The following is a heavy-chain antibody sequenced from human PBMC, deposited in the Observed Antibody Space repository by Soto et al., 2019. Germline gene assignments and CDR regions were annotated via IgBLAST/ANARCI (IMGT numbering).Heavy chain of an antibody. CDR1: GFTFSSYG. J-gene: IGHJ6*02. V-gene: IGHV3-30*03. CDR2: ISYDGSNK. Sequence: QVQLVESGGGVVQPGRSLRLSCAASGFTFSSYGMHWVRQAPGKGLEWVAVISYDGSNKYYADSVKGRFTISSDNSKNTLYLQMNSLRAEDTAVYYCARGYCSSTSCYPREDYGMDVWGQGTTVTVSS. CDR3: ARGYCSSTSCYPREDYGMDV. D-gene: IGHD2-2*01.